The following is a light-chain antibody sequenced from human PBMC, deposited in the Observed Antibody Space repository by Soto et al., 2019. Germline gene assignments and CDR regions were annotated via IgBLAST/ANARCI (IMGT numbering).Light chain of an antibody. CDR3: QDRSNWPLFT. J-gene: IGKJ4*01. V-gene: IGKV3-11*01. Sequence: VLTQFPVTLSLSPGERATLSCMSSQNAHTSLAWYRQKPGQAPRLLIYDAFKRAAGIPARFSVAGSGTDFTLTIYSLEAEDSGIYYCQDRSNWPLFTFGGGTKVDIK. CDR1: QNAHTS. CDR2: DAF.